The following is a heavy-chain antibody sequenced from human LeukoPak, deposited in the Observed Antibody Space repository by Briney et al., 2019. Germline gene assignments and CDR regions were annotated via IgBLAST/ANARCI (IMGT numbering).Heavy chain of an antibody. J-gene: IGHJ6*02. V-gene: IGHV5-51*01. D-gene: IGHD4-23*01. CDR2: IYPGDSDT. Sequence: GESLKISCKGSGYSFTSYWIGWVRQMPGKGLEWMGIIYPGDSDTRYSPSFQGQVTISADKSISTAYLQWSSLKASDTAMYYCAKALRWYPKAYYYYGMDVWGQGTTVTVSS. CDR3: AKALRWYPKAYYYYGMDV. CDR1: GYSFTSYW.